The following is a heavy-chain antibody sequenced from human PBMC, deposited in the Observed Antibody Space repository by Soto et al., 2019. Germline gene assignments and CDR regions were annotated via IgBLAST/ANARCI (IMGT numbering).Heavy chain of an antibody. J-gene: IGHJ4*02. CDR3: ARGIIRYFDWSFDY. Sequence: PGGSLRLSCAASGFTFSSYAMHWVRQAPGKGLEWVAVISYDGSNKYYADSVKGRFTISRDNSKNTLYLQMNSLGAEDTAVYYCARGIIRYFDWSFDYWGQGTLVTVSS. V-gene: IGHV3-30-3*01. CDR2: ISYDGSNK. D-gene: IGHD3-9*01. CDR1: GFTFSSYA.